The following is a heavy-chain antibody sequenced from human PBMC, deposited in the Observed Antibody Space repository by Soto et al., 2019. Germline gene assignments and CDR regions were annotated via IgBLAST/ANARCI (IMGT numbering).Heavy chain of an antibody. Sequence: EVQLVESGGGLVKPGGSLRLSCAASGFTFSNAWMSWFRQAPGKGLEWVGRIKSRADGGTADPAAPVKGRFAISRDDSKNTLCLKMHSLKTEDTAEYYCLTLGGNLGAFDYWGQGTLVTVSS. D-gene: IGHD3-16*01. J-gene: IGHJ4*02. CDR3: LTLGGNLGAFDY. CDR1: GFTFSNAW. CDR2: IKSRADGGTA. V-gene: IGHV3-15*01.